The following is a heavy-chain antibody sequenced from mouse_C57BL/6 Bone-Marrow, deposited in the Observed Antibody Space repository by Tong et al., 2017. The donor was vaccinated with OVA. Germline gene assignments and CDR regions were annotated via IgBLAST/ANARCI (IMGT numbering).Heavy chain of an antibody. Sequence: EVQLQESGPELVKPGASVKMSCKASGYTFTSYVMHWVKQKPGQGLEWIGYINPYNDGTKYNEKFKGKATLTADKSSSTAYMQLSSLTSEDSAVYYCTRGSMVTPFDYWGQGTTLTVSS. CDR1: GYTFTSYV. J-gene: IGHJ2*01. CDR3: TRGSMVTPFDY. CDR2: INPYNDGT. V-gene: IGHV1-14*01. D-gene: IGHD2-10*02.